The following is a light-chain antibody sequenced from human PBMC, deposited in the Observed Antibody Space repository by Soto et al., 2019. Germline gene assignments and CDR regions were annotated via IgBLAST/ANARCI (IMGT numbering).Light chain of an antibody. CDR2: KAS. V-gene: IGKV1-5*03. Sequence: DIPMTQSPCTLSASVGDRVTITCRASQSISSWLAWYQQKPGQSPKGLMSKASTLESGAPSRLSGSGSGTEFTLTISSLQPDDFATYYCQQYYSYPWTFGQGTKVETK. CDR1: QSISSW. CDR3: QQYYSYPWT. J-gene: IGKJ1*01.